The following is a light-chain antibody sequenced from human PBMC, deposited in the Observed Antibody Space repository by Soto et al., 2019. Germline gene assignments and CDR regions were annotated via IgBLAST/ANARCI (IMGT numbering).Light chain of an antibody. CDR1: SGHSSSS. CDR3: ATWDMNPRV. Sequence: QSVLTQSSSASASLGSSVKLTCTLSSGHSSSSIAWHQQQPGKAPRYLMRLESSGSYNQGSGIPDRFSGSSSGADRCLTISNLQFEDEADYYCATWDMNPRVFGGGTKLTVL. J-gene: IGLJ2*01. V-gene: IGLV4-60*02. CDR2: LESSGSY.